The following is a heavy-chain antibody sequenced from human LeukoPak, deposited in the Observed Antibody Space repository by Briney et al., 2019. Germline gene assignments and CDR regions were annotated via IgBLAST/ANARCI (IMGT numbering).Heavy chain of an antibody. CDR3: AKGQYSGYDLLGYFDY. J-gene: IGHJ4*02. V-gene: IGHV3-30*02. CDR2: TLSDGSFS. D-gene: IGHD5-12*01. CDR1: GFSFRSYG. Sequence: PGGSLRLSCAASGFSFRSYGMHWVRQAPGKGLEWVTYTLSDGSFSYYADSVKGRFSISKDNSKNTLYLQMNSLRAEDTAVYYCAKGQYSGYDLLGYFDYWGQGTLVTVSS.